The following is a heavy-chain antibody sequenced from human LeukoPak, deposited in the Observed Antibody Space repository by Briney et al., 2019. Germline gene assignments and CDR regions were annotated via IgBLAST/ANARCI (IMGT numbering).Heavy chain of an antibody. V-gene: IGHV3-7*01. CDR2: IKQDGSEK. D-gene: IGHD4-17*01. CDR1: GFTFRSYW. CDR3: ANGEVYFDY. Sequence: GGSLRLSCAASGFTFRSYWMSWVRQAPGKGLEWVANIKQDGSEKYYVDSVKGRFTISGDNAKNSLYLQMNSLRAEDTAVYYCANGEVYFDYWGQGTLVTVSS. J-gene: IGHJ4*02.